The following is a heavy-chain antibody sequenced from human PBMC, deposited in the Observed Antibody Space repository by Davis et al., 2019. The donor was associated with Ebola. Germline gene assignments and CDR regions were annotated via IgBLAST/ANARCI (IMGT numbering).Heavy chain of an antibody. CDR3: ARRRDYDAFDI. V-gene: IGHV1-18*01. CDR1: AGTFSSYG. Sequence: ASVKVSCKASAGTFSSYGISWVRQAPGQGLEWMGWISAYNGNTNYAQKLQGRVTMTTDTSTSTAYMELRRLRSDDTAVYYCARRRDYDAFDIWGQGTMVTVSS. J-gene: IGHJ3*02. D-gene: IGHD2-21*01. CDR2: ISAYNGNT.